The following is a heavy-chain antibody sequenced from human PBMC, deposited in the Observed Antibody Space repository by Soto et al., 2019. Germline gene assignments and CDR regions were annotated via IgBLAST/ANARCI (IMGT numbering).Heavy chain of an antibody. D-gene: IGHD2-8*01. V-gene: IGHV3-23*01. CDR1: GLTFSSYA. J-gene: IGHJ6*02. CDR3: AKGMRGSSSSGMDV. Sequence: GGSLRLSCAASGLTFSSYAMSWVRQAPGKGLEWVSAISASGGSTYYADSVKGRFTISRDNSKNTLYLQMNSLRAEDTAVYYCAKGMRGSSSSGMDVWGQGTTVTVSS. CDR2: ISASGGST.